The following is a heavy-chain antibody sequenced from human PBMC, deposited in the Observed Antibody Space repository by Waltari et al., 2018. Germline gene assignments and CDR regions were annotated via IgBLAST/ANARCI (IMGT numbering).Heavy chain of an antibody. CDR2: INTAGTT. CDR1: GFSLSSSY. J-gene: IGHJ4*02. CDR3: AKGDGFLARY. D-gene: IGHD3-3*01. V-gene: IGHV3-53*02. Sequence: EVQVVETGGGLIQSGGSLRLSCAASGFSLSSSYMMWVRQAPGKWLEWVSIINTAGTTYYADSVKGRFTLSRDFSRNMVYLQMNNLRVEDTAVYYCAKGDGFLARYWGQGTLITVSS.